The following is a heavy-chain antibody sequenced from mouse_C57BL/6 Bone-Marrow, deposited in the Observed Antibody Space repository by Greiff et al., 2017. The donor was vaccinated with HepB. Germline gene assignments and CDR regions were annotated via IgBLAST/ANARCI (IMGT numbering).Heavy chain of an antibody. CDR1: GYTFTDYN. V-gene: IGHV1-22*01. CDR3: ARSPYYYGSRGLDWFAY. CDR2: INPNNGGT. J-gene: IGHJ3*01. D-gene: IGHD1-1*01. Sequence: VHVKQSGPELVKPGASVKMSCKASGYTFTDYNMHWVKQSHGKSLEWIGYINPNNGGTSYNQKFKGKATLTVNKSSSTAYMELRSLTSEDSAVYYCARSPYYYGSRGLDWFAYWGQGTLVTVSA.